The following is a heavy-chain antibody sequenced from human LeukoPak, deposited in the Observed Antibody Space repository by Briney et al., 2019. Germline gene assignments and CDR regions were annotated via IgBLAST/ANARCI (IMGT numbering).Heavy chain of an antibody. CDR3: AKGATGD. Sequence: PGGSLRHSCAASGFTFSSYGMHWVRQAPGKGLEWVTFMHSDGTNKYYADSVKGRFTVSRDNSKNTLYLQMNSLRAEDTAVYYCAKGATGDWGQGTLVTVSS. CDR2: MHSDGTNK. D-gene: IGHD1-26*01. V-gene: IGHV3-30*02. J-gene: IGHJ4*02. CDR1: GFTFSSYG.